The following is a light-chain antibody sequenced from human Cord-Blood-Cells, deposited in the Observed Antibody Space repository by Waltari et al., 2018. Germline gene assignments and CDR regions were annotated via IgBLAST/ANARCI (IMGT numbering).Light chain of an antibody. CDR1: QSVSSSY. V-gene: IGKV3-20*01. CDR2: GAS. CDR3: QQYGSSPWT. Sequence: CRASQSVSSSYLAWYQQKPGQAPRLLIYGASSRATGIPDRFSGSGSGTDFTLTISRLEPEDFAVYYCQQYGSSPWTFGQGTKVEIK. J-gene: IGKJ1*01.